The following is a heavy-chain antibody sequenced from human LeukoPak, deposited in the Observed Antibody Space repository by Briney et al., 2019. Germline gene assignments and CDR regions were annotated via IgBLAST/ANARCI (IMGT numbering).Heavy chain of an antibody. J-gene: IGHJ4*02. Sequence: ASVKVSCKASGYTFTSYAMNWVRQAPGQGLEWMGWINTNTGNPTYAQGFTGRFVFSLDTSVSTAYLQISSLKAEDTAVYYCARWVDYYDSSGYYSHFDYWGQGTLVTVSS. CDR1: GYTFTSYA. V-gene: IGHV7-4-1*02. CDR2: INTNTGNP. D-gene: IGHD3-22*01. CDR3: ARWVDYYDSSGYYSHFDY.